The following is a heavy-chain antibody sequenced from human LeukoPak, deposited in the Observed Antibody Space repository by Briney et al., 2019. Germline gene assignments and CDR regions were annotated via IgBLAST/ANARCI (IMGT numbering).Heavy chain of an antibody. CDR1: GFTFSNYG. J-gene: IGHJ4*02. V-gene: IGHV3-23*01. CDR2: IRGSGGGT. D-gene: IGHD2-21*02. Sequence: PGGSLRLSCAASGFTFSNYGMSGVRQAPGKGLEWVSVIRGSGGGTYYADSVKGRFTISRDNSKNTVYLQMNSLRAEDTAVYYCVKARMPHCGTDCLESWGQGTLVTVSS. CDR3: VKARMPHCGTDCLES.